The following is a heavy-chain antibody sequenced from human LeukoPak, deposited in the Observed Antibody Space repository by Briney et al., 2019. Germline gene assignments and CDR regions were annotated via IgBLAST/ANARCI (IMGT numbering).Heavy chain of an antibody. Sequence: GGSLRFSXAASGFTFSDYCMSWICQAPGKGLEWVSVKGRFTISRYNAKNSLYLQMNSLRAEDTAVYYCARGFRFPDVWGKGTAVTVSS. D-gene: IGHD2-21*01. CDR1: GFTFSDYC. CDR3: ARGFRFPDV. J-gene: IGHJ6*04. V-gene: IGHV3-11*04.